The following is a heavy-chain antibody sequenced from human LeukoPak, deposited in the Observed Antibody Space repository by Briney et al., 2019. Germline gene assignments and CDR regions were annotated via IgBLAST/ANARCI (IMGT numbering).Heavy chain of an antibody. CDR2: ISSSGSTI. D-gene: IGHD5-12*01. J-gene: IGHJ5*02. CDR1: GFTFSSYE. Sequence: GGSLRLSCAASGFTFSSYELNWVRQAPGKGLEWVSSISSSGSTIYYADSVKGRFTISRDNAKNSLYLQMNSLRAGDTAVYYCARHSGGSGYSGYDLWGQGTLVTVSS. CDR3: ARHSGGSGYSGYDL. V-gene: IGHV3-48*03.